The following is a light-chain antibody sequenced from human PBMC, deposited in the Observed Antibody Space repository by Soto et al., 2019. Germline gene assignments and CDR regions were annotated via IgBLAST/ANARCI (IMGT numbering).Light chain of an antibody. CDR2: DVS. Sequence: QSALTQPASVSGSPGQSITISCTGTSSDVGAYNYVSWYQQHPGTAPKLMIYDVSNRPSGISNRFSGSKSVNTASLTISGLQAEAEADYYCSSYTSSTLVFGGGTKLTVL. V-gene: IGLV2-14*03. CDR3: SSYTSSTLV. J-gene: IGLJ2*01. CDR1: SSDVGAYNY.